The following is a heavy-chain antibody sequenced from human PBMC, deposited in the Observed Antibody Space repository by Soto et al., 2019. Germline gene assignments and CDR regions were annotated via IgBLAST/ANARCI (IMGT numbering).Heavy chain of an antibody. CDR2: IYWDDDK. D-gene: IGHD3-3*01. V-gene: IGHV2-5*02. Sequence: QITLNESGPTQVKPRQTLTLTCTFSGFSLTTSGVGVGWIRQSPGKAPEWLALIYWDDDKRYSPSLKSRLTSSKDTSKSRVVLKVADLDPADTAPYYWWHRVLVTVFGLVLPSAIHFDFGGQGTPVAVTS. CDR1: GFSLTTSGVG. CDR3: WHRVLVTVFGLVLPSAIHFDF. J-gene: IGHJ4*02.